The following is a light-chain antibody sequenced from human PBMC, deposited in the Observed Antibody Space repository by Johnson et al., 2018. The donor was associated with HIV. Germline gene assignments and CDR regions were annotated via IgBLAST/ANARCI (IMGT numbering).Light chain of an antibody. Sequence: QSVLTQPPSVSAAPGQKVTISCSRNYSNFGNNYVSWYQQLPGTAPKLLIYENNKRPSGIPDRFSGSKSCTPATLGITGLQTGDEADYYCGTWDSTLSAGGYVFGTGTKVTVL. J-gene: IGLJ1*01. CDR2: ENN. CDR3: GTWDSTLSAGGYV. CDR1: YSNFGNNY. V-gene: IGLV1-51*02.